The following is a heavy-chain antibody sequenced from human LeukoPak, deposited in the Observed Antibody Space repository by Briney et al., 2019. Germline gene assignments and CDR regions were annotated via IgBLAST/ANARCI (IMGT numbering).Heavy chain of an antibody. CDR2: ISGSGGST. Sequence: GGSLRLPCAASGFTFSSYAMSWVRQAPGKGLEWVSAISGSGGSTYYADSVKGRFTISRDNSKNTLYLQMSSLRAEDTAVYYCAKDESLLWFGELSILFDYWGQGTLVTVSS. D-gene: IGHD3-10*01. CDR3: AKDESLLWFGELSILFDY. V-gene: IGHV3-23*01. J-gene: IGHJ4*02. CDR1: GFTFSSYA.